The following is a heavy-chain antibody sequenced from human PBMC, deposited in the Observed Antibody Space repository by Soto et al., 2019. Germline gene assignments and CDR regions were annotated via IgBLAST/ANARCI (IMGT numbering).Heavy chain of an antibody. CDR1: GYTFTSYG. J-gene: IGHJ6*02. CDR3: ARVGDNWNDPYYYYGMDV. Sequence: QVQLVQSGAEVKKPGASVKVSCKASGYTFTSYGISWVRQAPGQGLEWMGWISAYNGNTNYAQKLQGRVTMTTDTSTSTAYMELWSLRSDDTAVYYCARVGDNWNDPYYYYGMDVWGQGTTVTVSS. CDR2: ISAYNGNT. D-gene: IGHD1-1*01. V-gene: IGHV1-18*01.